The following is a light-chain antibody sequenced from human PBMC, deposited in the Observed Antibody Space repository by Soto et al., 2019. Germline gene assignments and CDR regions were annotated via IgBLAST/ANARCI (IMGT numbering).Light chain of an antibody. J-gene: IGLJ1*01. CDR3: RSSGSSSTFA. Sequence: QSALTQPASASGSPGQSITISCTGTSRDVGSYKFVSWYQHHPGKAPKLLISEVNKRPSGVPNRFSGSKSGNTASLTISGLQVEDEADYYCRSSGSSSTFAFGSGTKVTVL. CDR2: EVN. CDR1: SRDVGSYKF. V-gene: IGLV2-23*02.